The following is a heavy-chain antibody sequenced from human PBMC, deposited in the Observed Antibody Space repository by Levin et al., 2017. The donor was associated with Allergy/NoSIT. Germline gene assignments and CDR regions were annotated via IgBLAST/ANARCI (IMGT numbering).Heavy chain of an antibody. CDR2: INHSGSI. CDR3: ARGGGTDYWYFDL. J-gene: IGHJ2*01. CDR1: GGSFSGYY. Sequence: ESLKISCAVYGGSFSGYYWSWIRQPPGKGLEWIGEINHSGSIDYNPSLKSRVTISVDTSKNQFSLKLSSVTAADTAVYYCARGGGTDYWYFDLWGRGTLVTVSS. D-gene: IGHD3-16*01. V-gene: IGHV4-34*01.